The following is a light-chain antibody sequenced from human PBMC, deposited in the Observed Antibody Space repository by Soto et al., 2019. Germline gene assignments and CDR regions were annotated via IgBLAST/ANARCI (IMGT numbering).Light chain of an antibody. CDR2: DAS. J-gene: IGKJ2*01. Sequence: EIVLTQSPATLSLSPWERATLSCRASHSVSSYLAWYQQKPGQAPRLLIYDASNRATGIPARYSVSGSGPDLTLAIRSLEPEDFAVYYCQQRTNCSYTLGQGTKLEIK. CDR3: QQRTNCSYT. V-gene: IGKV3-11*01. CDR1: HSVSSY.